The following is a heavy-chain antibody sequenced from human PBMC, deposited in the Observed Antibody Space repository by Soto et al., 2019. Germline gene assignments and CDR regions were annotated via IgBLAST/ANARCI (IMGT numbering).Heavy chain of an antibody. D-gene: IGHD1-1*01. J-gene: IGHJ6*02. CDR2: ISAYNGNT. CDR1: GYTFTSYG. V-gene: IGHV1-18*01. CDR3: ASSILDWNDAFYYYYGMDV. Sequence: QVQLVQSGAEVKKPGASVKVSCKASGYTFTSYGISWVRQAPGQGLEWMGWISAYNGNTNYAQKLQGRVTMTTDTFTSTAYMELRSLRSDDTAVYYCASSILDWNDAFYYYYGMDVWGQGTTVTVSS.